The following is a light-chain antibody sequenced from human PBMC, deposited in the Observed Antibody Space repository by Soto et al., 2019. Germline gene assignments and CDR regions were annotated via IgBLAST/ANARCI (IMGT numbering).Light chain of an antibody. CDR1: QSVNNN. V-gene: IGKV3-15*01. Sequence: ETLMTQSPATLSVSPGERATLSCRASQSVNNNLAWYQQKLGQAPRVLIYGASTRATRIPARFTGSGSGTEFILTITSLQSEDSAVYYCQEYNTWPWTFGQGTKVEFK. CDR3: QEYNTWPWT. CDR2: GAS. J-gene: IGKJ1*01.